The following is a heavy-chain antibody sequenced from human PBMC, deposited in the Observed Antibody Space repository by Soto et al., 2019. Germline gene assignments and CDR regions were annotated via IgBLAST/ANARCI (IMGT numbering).Heavy chain of an antibody. D-gene: IGHD6-13*01. CDR1: GFTFSSYG. V-gene: IGHV3-30*18. Sequence: QVQLVESGGGVVQPGRSLRLSCAASGFTFSSYGMHWVRQAPGKGLEWVAVISYDGSNKYYADSVKGRFTISRDNSKNTLYLQMNSLRAEDTAVYYCAKGKGQSSWYYYGMDVWGRGTTVTVSS. CDR2: ISYDGSNK. CDR3: AKGKGQSSWYYYGMDV. J-gene: IGHJ6*02.